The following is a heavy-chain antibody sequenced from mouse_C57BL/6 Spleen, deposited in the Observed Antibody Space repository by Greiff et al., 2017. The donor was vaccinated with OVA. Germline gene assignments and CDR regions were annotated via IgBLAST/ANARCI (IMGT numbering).Heavy chain of an antibody. CDR2: ISSGGSYT. CDR1: GFTFSSYG. D-gene: IGHD2-2*01. CDR3: ARRHHGYDGGEFDY. J-gene: IGHJ2*01. V-gene: IGHV5-6*01. Sequence: EVQVVESGGDLVKPGGSLKLSCAASGFTFSSYGMSWVRQTPDKRLEWVATISSGGSYTYYPDSVKGRFTISRDNAKNTLYLQMSSLKSEDTAMYYCARRHHGYDGGEFDYWGQGTTLTVSS.